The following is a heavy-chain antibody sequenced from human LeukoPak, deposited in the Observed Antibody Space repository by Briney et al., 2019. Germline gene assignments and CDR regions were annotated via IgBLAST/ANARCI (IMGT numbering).Heavy chain of an antibody. V-gene: IGHV4-34*01. CDR2: INHSGST. D-gene: IGHD3-10*01. CDR3: ARGLKYYYGSGSYYRGNWFDP. J-gene: IGHJ5*02. CDR1: GGSFSGYY. Sequence: SETLSLTCAVYGGSFSGYYWSWIRQPPGKGLEWIGEINHSGSTNYNPSLKSRVTISVDTSKNQFSLKLSSVTAADPAVYYCARGLKYYYGSGSYYRGNWFDPWGQGTLVSVSS.